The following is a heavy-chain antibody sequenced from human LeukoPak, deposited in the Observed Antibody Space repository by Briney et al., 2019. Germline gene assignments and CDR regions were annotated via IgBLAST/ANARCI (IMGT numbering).Heavy chain of an antibody. CDR3: AKDFGGGRFDAFDI. J-gene: IGHJ3*02. CDR1: GFTFSSYA. Sequence: GGSLRLSXAASGFTFSSYAMSWVRQAPGKGLEWDSAISGSGGSTYYADSVKGRFTISRDNSKNTLYLQMNSPRAEDTAVYYCAKDFGGGRFDAFDIWGQGTMVTVSS. V-gene: IGHV3-23*01. D-gene: IGHD3-16*01. CDR2: ISGSGGST.